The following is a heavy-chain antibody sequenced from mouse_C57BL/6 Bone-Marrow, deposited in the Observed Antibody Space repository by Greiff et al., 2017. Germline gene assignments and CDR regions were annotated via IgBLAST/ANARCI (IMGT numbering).Heavy chain of an antibody. Sequence: QVQLQQPGAELVRPGTSVKLSCKASGYTFTSYWMHWVKQRPGQGLEWIGVIDPSDSYTNYNQKFKGKATLTVDTSSSTAYMQLSSLTSEDSAVYYCARTYDDYEGFAYWGQGTLVTVSA. V-gene: IGHV1-59*01. D-gene: IGHD2-4*01. CDR3: ARTYDDYEGFAY. CDR2: IDPSDSYT. CDR1: GYTFTSYW. J-gene: IGHJ3*01.